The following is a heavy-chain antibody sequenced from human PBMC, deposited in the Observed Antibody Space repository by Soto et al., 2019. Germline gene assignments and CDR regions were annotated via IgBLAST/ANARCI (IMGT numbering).Heavy chain of an antibody. D-gene: IGHD3-22*01. J-gene: IGHJ4*02. V-gene: IGHV1-18*01. CDR1: GYTFTSYG. Sequence: QVQLVQSGAEVKKPGASVKVSCKASGYTFTSYGISWVRQAPGQGLEWMGWISAYNGNTNYAQKLQGRVTMTTDTSTSTAYMELRSLRSDDTAVYYCARDWGGRYYYDRSGSGTPADYWGQGTLVTVSS. CDR2: ISAYNGNT. CDR3: ARDWGGRYYYDRSGSGTPADY.